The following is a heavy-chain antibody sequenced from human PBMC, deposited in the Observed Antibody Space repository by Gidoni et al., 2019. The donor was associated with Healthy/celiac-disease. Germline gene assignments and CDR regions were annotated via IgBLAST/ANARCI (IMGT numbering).Heavy chain of an antibody. J-gene: IGHJ5*02. D-gene: IGHD6-13*01. Sequence: QVQLVQSGAAVKKPGASVKVSCKVSGSTLTELSMHWVRQAPGKGLEWMGGFDPEDCETIYAQKFQGRVTMTEDTSTDTAYMELSSLRSEDTAVYYCSTGPRFAAAVHQGWFDPWGQGTLVTVSS. CDR3: STGPRFAAAVHQGWFDP. CDR2: FDPEDCET. CDR1: GSTLTELS. V-gene: IGHV1-24*01.